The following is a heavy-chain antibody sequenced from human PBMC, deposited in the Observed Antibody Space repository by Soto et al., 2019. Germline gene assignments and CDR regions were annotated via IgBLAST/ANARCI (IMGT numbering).Heavy chain of an antibody. J-gene: IGHJ5*02. D-gene: IGHD3-10*01. Sequence: PSETLSLTCTVSGGSISSSSYYWGWIRQPPGKGLEWIGSIYYSGSTYYNPSLKSRVTISVDTSKNQFSLKLSSVTAADTAVYYCARQIHYYYGSGSYDDCWFDPWGQGTLVTVSS. CDR3: ARQIHYYYGSGSYDDCWFDP. CDR1: GGSISSSSYY. V-gene: IGHV4-39*01. CDR2: IYYSGST.